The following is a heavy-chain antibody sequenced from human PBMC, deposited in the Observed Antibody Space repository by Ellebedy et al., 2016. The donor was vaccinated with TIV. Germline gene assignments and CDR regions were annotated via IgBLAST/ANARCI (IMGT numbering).Heavy chain of an antibody. Sequence: ASVKVSXXLSGYSLTELSMHWVRQAPGKGLAWMGGFDPEDGETIYAQKFQGRLTVTEDTSTDTDYMELSSLGSDDAAVYYCATRDWLLPNYYYFDVWGLGTLVTVSS. D-gene: IGHD3-9*01. CDR2: FDPEDGET. V-gene: IGHV1-24*01. CDR1: GYSLTELS. CDR3: ATRDWLLPNYYYFDV. J-gene: IGHJ2*01.